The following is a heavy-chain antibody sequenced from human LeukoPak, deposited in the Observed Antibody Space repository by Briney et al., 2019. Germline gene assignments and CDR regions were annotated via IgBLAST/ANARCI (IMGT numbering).Heavy chain of an antibody. CDR2: ISSSSSYI. CDR3: ARAVGPFDY. J-gene: IGHJ4*02. Sequence: GGSLRLSCAASGFTFSSYAMSWVRQAPGKGLEWVSSISSSSSYIYYADSVRGRFTISRDNSRDTLYLQLNSLRAEDTAVYFCARAVGPFDYWGQGTLVTVSS. CDR1: GFTFSSYA. V-gene: IGHV3-21*01. D-gene: IGHD3-10*01.